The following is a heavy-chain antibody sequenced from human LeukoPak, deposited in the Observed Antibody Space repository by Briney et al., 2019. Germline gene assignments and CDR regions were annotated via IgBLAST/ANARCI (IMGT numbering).Heavy chain of an antibody. CDR1: GYTFTAYY. J-gene: IGHJ3*02. D-gene: IGHD3-22*01. V-gene: IGHV1-2*02. CDR3: ARDNHYETRAVNAFDI. Sequence: ASVKVSCKASGYTFTAYYIHWLRQAPGQGLEWMGWINPNSGGTNYAQKFQGSVTMTRDTSISTAYMDLSRLRSDDTAVFYYARDNHYETRAVNAFDIWGQGTMVTVSS. CDR2: INPNSGGT.